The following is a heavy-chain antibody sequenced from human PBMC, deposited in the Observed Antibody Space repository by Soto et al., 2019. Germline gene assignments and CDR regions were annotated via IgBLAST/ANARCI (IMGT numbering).Heavy chain of an antibody. V-gene: IGHV1-69*13. Sequence: SVKVSCKASGGTFSSFAISWVRQAPGQGLEWMGGIIPIFGTANYAQKFQGRVTITADESTSTAYMELSSLRSEDTAVYYCARGGYSGYDDNYYYGMDVWGQGTTVTVSS. D-gene: IGHD5-12*01. CDR1: GGTFSSFA. CDR2: IIPIFGTA. CDR3: ARGGYSGYDDNYYYGMDV. J-gene: IGHJ6*02.